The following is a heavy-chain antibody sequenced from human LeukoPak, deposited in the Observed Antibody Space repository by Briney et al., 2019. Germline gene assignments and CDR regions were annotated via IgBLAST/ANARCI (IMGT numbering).Heavy chain of an antibody. V-gene: IGHV4-59*08. D-gene: IGHD3-22*01. Sequence: SGTLSLTCNVSGGSISAYYWSWIRQPPGKGLEYMGYIYYSGSTDYNPSFKSRITISVDTSKNQFSLKLSSVTAADTAVYYCARHYYDTSGSDYFDYWGQGTLVTVSS. CDR1: GGSISAYY. CDR2: IYYSGST. CDR3: ARHYYDTSGSDYFDY. J-gene: IGHJ4*02.